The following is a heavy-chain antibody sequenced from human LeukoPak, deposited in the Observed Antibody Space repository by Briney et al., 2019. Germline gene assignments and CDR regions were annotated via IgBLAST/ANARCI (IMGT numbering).Heavy chain of an antibody. CDR1: GGTFSSFA. CDR2: IIPIFGTA. CDR3: ARGGYYDSSGFWSYDY. J-gene: IGHJ4*02. D-gene: IGHD3-22*01. Sequence: ASVKVSCKASGGTFSSFAATWVRQAPGQGVEWMGGIIPIFGTATYAQKFQGRVTITTDESTSTAYMELSSLRSEDTAVYYCARGGYYDSSGFWSYDYWGQGTLVTVSS. V-gene: IGHV1-69*05.